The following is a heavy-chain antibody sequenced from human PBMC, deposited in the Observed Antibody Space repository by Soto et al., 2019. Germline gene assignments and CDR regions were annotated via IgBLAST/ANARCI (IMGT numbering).Heavy chain of an antibody. CDR2: ITPIYPTT. CDR1: GGTFYTYT. CDR3: ARIPRYSFPTSDDLDS. D-gene: IGHD5-18*01. V-gene: IGHV1-69*13. J-gene: IGHJ4*02. Sequence: SVKVSCKASGGTFYTYTLSWVRQAPGQGLEWMGSITPIYPTTNYAESFQGRLTITADGSTHTAYMDLTSLTSEDTAVYYCARIPRYSFPTSDDLDSWGQGTLVTVSS.